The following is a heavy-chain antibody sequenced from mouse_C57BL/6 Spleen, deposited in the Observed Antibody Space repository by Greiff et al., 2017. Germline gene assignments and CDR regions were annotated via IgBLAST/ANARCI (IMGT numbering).Heavy chain of an antibody. CDR2: IDPSDSYT. Sequence: VQLQQPGAELVKPGASVKLSCKASGYTFTSYWMQWVKQRPGQGLEWIGEIDPSDSYTNYNQKFKGKATLTVDTSSSTAYMQLSSLTSEDSAVYYCARPSTVVAKDYAMDYWGQGTSVTVSS. V-gene: IGHV1-50*01. CDR1: GYTFTSYW. D-gene: IGHD1-1*01. CDR3: ARPSTVVAKDYAMDY. J-gene: IGHJ4*01.